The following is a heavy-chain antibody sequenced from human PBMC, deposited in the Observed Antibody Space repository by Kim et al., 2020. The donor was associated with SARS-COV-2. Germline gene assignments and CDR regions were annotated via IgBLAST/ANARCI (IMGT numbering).Heavy chain of an antibody. Sequence: GWSLRLSCAASGFTFSSYGMHWVRQAPGKGLEWVAVIWYDGSNKYYADSVKGRFTISRDNSKNTLYLQMNSLRAEDTAVYYCAREVNCGGDCGLDYWGQGTLVTVSS. CDR3: AREVNCGGDCGLDY. CDR2: IWYDGSNK. D-gene: IGHD2-21*02. CDR1: GFTFSSYG. V-gene: IGHV3-33*01. J-gene: IGHJ4*02.